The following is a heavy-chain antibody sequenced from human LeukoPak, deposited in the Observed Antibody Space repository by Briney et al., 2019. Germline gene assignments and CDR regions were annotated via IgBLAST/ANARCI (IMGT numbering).Heavy chain of an antibody. V-gene: IGHV1-46*01. CDR3: ARDGAYYYGSGSYYQPSSISGRVPYYYYYMDV. CDR2: INPSGGST. J-gene: IGHJ6*03. D-gene: IGHD3-10*01. CDR1: GYTFTSYY. Sequence: GASVKVSCKASGYTFTSYYMHWVRQAPGQGLEWMGIINPSGGSTSYAQKFQGRVTMTRDMSTSTVYMELSSLRSEDTAVYYCARDGAYYYGSGSYYQPSSISGRVPYYYYYMDVWGKGTTVTVSS.